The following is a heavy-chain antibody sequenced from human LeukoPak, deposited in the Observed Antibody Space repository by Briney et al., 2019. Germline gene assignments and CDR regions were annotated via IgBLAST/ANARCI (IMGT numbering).Heavy chain of an antibody. CDR3: ARGFRDGKGLCSSSNCYIPEY. CDR2: IYPGDSDT. Sequence: GESLKISCKGSGYSFTSNWIGWVRQMPGEGLEWMGIIYPGDSDTTYSPSFQGQVTISADNSISTAYLQWSGLKASDSAMYYCARGFRDGKGLCSSSNCYIPEYWGQGTLVTVSS. J-gene: IGHJ4*01. V-gene: IGHV5-51*01. D-gene: IGHD2-2*02. CDR1: GYSFTSNW.